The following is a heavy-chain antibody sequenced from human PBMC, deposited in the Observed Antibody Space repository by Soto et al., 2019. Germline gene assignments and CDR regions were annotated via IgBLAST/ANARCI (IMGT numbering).Heavy chain of an antibody. J-gene: IGHJ5*01. D-gene: IGHD3-10*01. CDR3: ARYYVSGSYFDS. Sequence: PSETLSLTCSVSGDSISNSNWWSWVRQPPGKGLEWIGEIYQSGSTNYDSSLKSRVTISVDKSKNQFSLKLNSVTAADTAVYYCARYYVSGSYFDSWGQGTLVTVSS. CDR1: GDSISNSNW. CDR2: IYQSGST. V-gene: IGHV4-4*02.